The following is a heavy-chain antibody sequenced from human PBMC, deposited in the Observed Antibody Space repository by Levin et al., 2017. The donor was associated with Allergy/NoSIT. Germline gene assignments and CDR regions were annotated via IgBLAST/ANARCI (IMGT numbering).Heavy chain of an antibody. CDR1: GFTFSSYS. CDR3: ARAVRGVIYDGMDV. Sequence: GGSLRLSCAASGFTFSSYSMNWVRQAPGKGLEWVSYISSSSSTIYYADSVKGRFTISRDNAKNSLYLQMNSLRDEDTAVYYCARAVRGVIYDGMDVWGQGTTVTVSS. CDR2: ISSSSSTI. D-gene: IGHD3-10*01. V-gene: IGHV3-48*02. J-gene: IGHJ6*02.